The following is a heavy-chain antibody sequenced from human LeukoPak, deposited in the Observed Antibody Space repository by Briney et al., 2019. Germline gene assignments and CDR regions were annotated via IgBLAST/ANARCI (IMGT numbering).Heavy chain of an antibody. CDR2: INHSGST. CDR3: ARGFRRLRYPQGGWNWFDP. V-gene: IGHV4-34*01. CDR1: GGSFSGYY. J-gene: IGHJ5*02. D-gene: IGHD3-9*01. Sequence: PSETLSLTCAVSGGSFSGYYWSWIRQPPGKGLEWIGEINHSGSTNYNPSLKSRVTISVDTSKNQFSLKLSSVTAADTAVYYCARGFRRLRYPQGGWNWFDPWGQGTLVTVSS.